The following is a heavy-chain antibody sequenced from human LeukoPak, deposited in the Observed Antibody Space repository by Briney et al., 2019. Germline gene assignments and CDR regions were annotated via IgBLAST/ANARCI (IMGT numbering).Heavy chain of an antibody. CDR1: EFSAGSTY. D-gene: IGHD3-10*01. CDR3: ARAKPKNMVRGLIMRRESRYYFDY. CDR2: SYSGGST. Sequence: GGSLRLSCAASEFSAGSTYMTCVRQAPGRGLEWVSLSYSGGSTSYADSVKGRFTISRDNSKNTLYPQMNSPRAEDTAVYYCARAKPKNMVRGLIMRRESRYYFDYWGQGTLVTVSS. V-gene: IGHV3-66*01. J-gene: IGHJ4*02.